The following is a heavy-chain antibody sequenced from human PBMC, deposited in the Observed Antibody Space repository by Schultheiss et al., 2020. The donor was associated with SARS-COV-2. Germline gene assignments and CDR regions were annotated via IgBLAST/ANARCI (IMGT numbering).Heavy chain of an antibody. CDR3: AKAAGTTRPFDY. V-gene: IGHV3-23*01. CDR2: ITGSGATT. CDR1: GFTFRTYG. J-gene: IGHJ4*02. Sequence: GGSLRLSCAASGFTFRTYGMTWVRQAPGKGLEWVSSITGSGATTYYADSVKGRFTVSRDNSKSTLFLQMSSLRAEDTAIYYCAKAAGTTRPFDYWGQGTLVTVSS. D-gene: IGHD1-7*01.